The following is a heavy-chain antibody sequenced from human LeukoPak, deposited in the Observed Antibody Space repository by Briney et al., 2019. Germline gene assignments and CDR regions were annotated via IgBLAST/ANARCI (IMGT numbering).Heavy chain of an antibody. CDR2: IWYDGSNK. CDR3: ARDWRGYFDY. CDR1: GFTFSSYG. D-gene: IGHD3-3*01. Sequence: PGRSLRLSCAASGFTFSSYGMHWVRQAPGKGLEWVAVIWYDGSNKYYADSVKGRSTISRDNSKNTLYLQMNSLRAEDTAVYYCARDWRGYFDYWSQGTLVTVSS. V-gene: IGHV3-33*01. J-gene: IGHJ4*02.